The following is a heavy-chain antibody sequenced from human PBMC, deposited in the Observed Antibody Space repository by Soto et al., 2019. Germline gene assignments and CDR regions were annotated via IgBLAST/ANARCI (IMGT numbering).Heavy chain of an antibody. CDR2: IYYSDSI. V-gene: IGHV4-39*07. CDR1: GGSISSSGFY. CDR3: ARAYYDTSGHSLDP. J-gene: IGHJ5*02. Sequence: DTLSLTCSVSGGSISSSGFYWGWIRQPPGKGLEWIGTIYYSDSINYNPSLKSRVIISVDTSKNQFSLRLSSVTAADTAVYYCARAYYDTSGHSLDPWGQGTLVTVSS. D-gene: IGHD3-22*01.